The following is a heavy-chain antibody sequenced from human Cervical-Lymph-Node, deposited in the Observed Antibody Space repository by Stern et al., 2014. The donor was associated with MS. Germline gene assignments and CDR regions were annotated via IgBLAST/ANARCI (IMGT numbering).Heavy chain of an antibody. Sequence: EVQLVESGGGLVQPGRSLRLSCAASGFTFDDYAMHWVRQAPGKGLERVSGINWNSGTIGYADSVKGRFTISRDNAKNSLYLQMNSLRAEDTALYYCARVVACIAVSGSYFDYWGQGTLVTVSS. CDR3: ARVVACIAVSGSYFDY. J-gene: IGHJ4*02. V-gene: IGHV3-9*01. CDR2: INWNSGTI. D-gene: IGHD6-19*01. CDR1: GFTFDDYA.